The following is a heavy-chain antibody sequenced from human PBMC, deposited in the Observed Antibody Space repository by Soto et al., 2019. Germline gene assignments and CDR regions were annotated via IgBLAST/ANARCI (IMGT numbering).Heavy chain of an antibody. CDR1: GWSFSGYY. D-gene: IGHD3-10*01. V-gene: IGHV4-34*01. J-gene: IGHJ5*02. CDR2: INHSGST. Sequence: SETMSLTCAVHGWSFSGYYLIWIRPTQGKGLEWIGEINHSGSTNYNPSLKSRVTISVDTSKNQFSLKLSSVTAADTAVYYCARARSGYGSGTSLGRYWFDPWGQGTLVTVSS. CDR3: ARARSGYGSGTSLGRYWFDP.